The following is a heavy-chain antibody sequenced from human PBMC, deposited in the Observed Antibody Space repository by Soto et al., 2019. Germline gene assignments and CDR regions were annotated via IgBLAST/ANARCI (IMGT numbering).Heavy chain of an antibody. Sequence: QVQLVQSGAEVKKPGSSVKVSCKASGGTFSSYAISWVRQAPGQGLEWMGGIIPIFGTANYAQKFQGRVTITADESTSTAYMELSSLRSEDTAVDYWALIPGIAAADDGDYYGMDVGGQGTTVTVSS. V-gene: IGHV1-69*01. CDR3: ALIPGIAAADDGDYYGMDV. J-gene: IGHJ6*02. D-gene: IGHD6-13*01. CDR1: GGTFSSYA. CDR2: IIPIFGTA.